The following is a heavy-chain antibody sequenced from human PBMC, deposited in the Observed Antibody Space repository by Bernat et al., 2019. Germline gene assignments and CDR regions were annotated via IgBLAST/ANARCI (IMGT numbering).Heavy chain of an antibody. CDR3: ATSMAAAGND. CDR1: GFTFSSYG. V-gene: IGHV3-7*03. CDR2: IKQDGSEK. D-gene: IGHD6-13*01. J-gene: IGHJ4*02. Sequence: VQLVESGGGVVQPGRSLRLSCAASGFTFSSYGMQWVRQAPGKGLEWVANIKQDGSEKYYVDSVKGRFTISRDNAKNSLYLQMNSLRAEDTAVYYCATSMAAAGNDWGQGTLVTVSS.